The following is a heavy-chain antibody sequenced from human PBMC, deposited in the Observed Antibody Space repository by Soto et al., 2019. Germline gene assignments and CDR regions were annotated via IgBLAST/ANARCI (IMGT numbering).Heavy chain of an antibody. V-gene: IGHV4-34*01. CDR1: GGSFSGYY. CDR3: ARASRKAVGATS. J-gene: IGHJ4*02. Sequence: SETLSLTCAVYGGSFSGYYWSWIRQPPGKGLEWIGEINHSGSTNYNPSLKSRVTISVDTSKNQFSLKLSSVTAADTAVYYCARASRKAVGATSWGQGTLVTV. CDR2: INHSGST. D-gene: IGHD1-26*01.